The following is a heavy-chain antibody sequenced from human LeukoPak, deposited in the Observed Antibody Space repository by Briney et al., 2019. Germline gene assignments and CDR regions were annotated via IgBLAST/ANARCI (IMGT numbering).Heavy chain of an antibody. CDR1: GGSISSSSYY. D-gene: IGHD3-22*01. CDR2: IYHSGST. V-gene: IGHV4-39*07. CDR3: ARSYTDYYDSSGLDF. J-gene: IGHJ4*02. Sequence: SETLSLTCTVSGGSISSSSYYWGWIRQPPGKGLEWIGEIYHSGSTNYNPSLKSRVTISVDKSKNQFSLKLSSVTAADTAVYYCARSYTDYYDSSGLDFWGQGTLVTVSS.